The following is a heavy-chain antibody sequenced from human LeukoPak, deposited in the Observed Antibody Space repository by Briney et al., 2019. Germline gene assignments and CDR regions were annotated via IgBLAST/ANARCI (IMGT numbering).Heavy chain of an antibody. J-gene: IGHJ3*02. Sequence: PSETLSLTCTVSGGSISGHYWNWIRQPPGKGLEWIGYIYYSGGTNYNPSLKSRVTISVDTSKNQFSLKLSSVTAADTAVYYCARRSPGEAFDIWGQGTMVTVSS. D-gene: IGHD7-27*01. CDR1: GGSISGHY. CDR3: ARRSPGEAFDI. CDR2: IYYSGGT. V-gene: IGHV4-59*11.